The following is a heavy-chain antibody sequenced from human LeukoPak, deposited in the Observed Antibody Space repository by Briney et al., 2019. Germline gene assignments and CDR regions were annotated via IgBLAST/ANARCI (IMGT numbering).Heavy chain of an antibody. V-gene: IGHV3-11*06. J-gene: IGHJ4*02. CDR1: GFTFSDYY. Sequence: GGSLRLSCAASGFTFSDYYMSWTRQAPGKGLEWVSCISSSSSYTNYADSVKGRFTISRDNAKNSLYLQMNSLRAEDTAVYYCASSPHSCSGGSCYSYWGQGTLVTVSS. CDR2: ISSSSSYT. CDR3: ASSPHSCSGGSCYSY. D-gene: IGHD2-15*01.